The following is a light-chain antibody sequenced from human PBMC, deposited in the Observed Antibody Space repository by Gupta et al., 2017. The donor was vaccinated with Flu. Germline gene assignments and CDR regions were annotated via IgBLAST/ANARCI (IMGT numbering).Light chain of an antibody. V-gene: IGLV1-40*01. CDR1: NIGAGYD. CDR3: HSYDVSLVGFYI. Sequence: NIGAGYDAHWYQQLPGAAPKLLIFDTTNLPSGVPDRFSAAKSGTSAAPAITGLQAEDEGDYYYHSYDVSLVGFYIFGGGTKVIVL. J-gene: IGLJ1*01. CDR2: DTT.